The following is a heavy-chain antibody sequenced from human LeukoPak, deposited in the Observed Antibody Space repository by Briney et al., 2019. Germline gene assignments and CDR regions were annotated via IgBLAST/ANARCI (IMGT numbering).Heavy chain of an antibody. V-gene: IGHV3-30-3*01. CDR2: ISYDGSNK. CDR3: ARALYGDFVFYGMDV. D-gene: IGHD2-21*02. J-gene: IGHJ6*02. Sequence: GRSLRLSCAASGFTFSSYAMHWVRQAPGKGLEWVAVISYDGSNKYYADSVKGRFTISRGNSKNTLYLQMNSLRHEDTAVYYCARALYGDFVFYGMDVWGQGTTVTVSS. CDR1: GFTFSSYA.